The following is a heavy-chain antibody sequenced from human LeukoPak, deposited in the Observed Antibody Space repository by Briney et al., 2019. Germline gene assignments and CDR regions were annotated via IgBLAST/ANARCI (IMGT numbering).Heavy chain of an antibody. Sequence: GRSLRLSCAASGFTFSSYGMHWVRQAPGKGLEWVPVISYDGSNKYYADSVKGRFTISRDNSKNTLYLQMNSLRAEDTAVYYCAKDVLLWFGELLEPDYWGQGTLVTVSS. J-gene: IGHJ4*02. CDR1: GFTFSSYG. CDR2: ISYDGSNK. CDR3: AKDVLLWFGELLEPDY. V-gene: IGHV3-30*18. D-gene: IGHD3-10*01.